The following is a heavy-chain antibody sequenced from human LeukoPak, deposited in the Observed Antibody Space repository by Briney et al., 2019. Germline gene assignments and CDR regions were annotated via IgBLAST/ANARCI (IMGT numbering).Heavy chain of an antibody. D-gene: IGHD5-24*01. CDR3: AKVVATIQPNFFDY. Sequence: GGSLRLSCAASGFTFSSYAMSWVRQAPGKGLEWVSGISGIGTSTYSADSVKGRFTISRDNSKNTVYLQMSSLRAEDTAVYYCAKVVATIQPNFFDYRGQGTLVTVSS. CDR1: GFTFSSYA. J-gene: IGHJ4*02. CDR2: ISGIGTST. V-gene: IGHV3-23*01.